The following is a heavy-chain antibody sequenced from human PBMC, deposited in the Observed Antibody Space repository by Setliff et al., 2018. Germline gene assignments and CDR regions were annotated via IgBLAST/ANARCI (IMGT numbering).Heavy chain of an antibody. CDR2: VYSGGSP. Sequence: SETLSLTCKVSGDSMIGYYWSWIRQPPGKGLDWIGYVYSGGSPNYSPSFKSRVTMSIDASKNQFSLKLKSVTAADTAVYYCARLYHNDNSADFRRAPFDVWGQGMMVTVSS. CDR3: ARLYHNDNSADFRRAPFDV. D-gene: IGHD3-22*01. CDR1: GDSMIGYY. J-gene: IGHJ3*01. V-gene: IGHV4-59*01.